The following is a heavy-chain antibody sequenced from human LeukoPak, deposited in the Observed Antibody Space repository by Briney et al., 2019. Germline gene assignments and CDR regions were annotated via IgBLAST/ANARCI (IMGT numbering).Heavy chain of an antibody. CDR2: INSDASDT. D-gene: IGHD2-21*01. V-gene: IGHV3-74*01. CDR3: AKDSGNCGGDCHRILDY. Sequence: PGGSLRLSCEASGFTFRSYWMHWVRQVPGKGLVWVSRINSDASDTGYADSVKGRFTISRDNAKKTLYLQMNDLRVEDTAVYYCAKDSGNCGGDCHRILDYWGQGTLVTVSS. J-gene: IGHJ4*02. CDR1: GFTFRSYW.